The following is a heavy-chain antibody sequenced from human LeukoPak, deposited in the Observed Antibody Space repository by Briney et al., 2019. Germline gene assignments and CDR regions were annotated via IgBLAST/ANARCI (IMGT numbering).Heavy chain of an antibody. D-gene: IGHD3-22*01. CDR3: ASRYDSSGYLYYFDY. CDR2: IYYSGST. CDR1: GGSISSGGYY. Sequence: SETLSLTCTVSGGSISSGGYYWSWIRQHPGKGLEWIGYIYYSGSTYYNPSLKSRVTISVDTSKNQFSLKLSSVTAADTAVYYCASRYDSSGYLYYFDYWGQGTLVTVSS. V-gene: IGHV4-31*03. J-gene: IGHJ4*02.